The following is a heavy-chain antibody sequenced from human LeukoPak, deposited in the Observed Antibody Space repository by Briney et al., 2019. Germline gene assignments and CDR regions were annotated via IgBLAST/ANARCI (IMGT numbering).Heavy chain of an antibody. CDR1: GFTFGDYA. CDR3: KSLLIGYYYYYMDV. Sequence: SGGSLRLSCTASGFTFGDYAMSWVRQAPGKGLEWVGFIRSKAYGGTTEYAASVKGRFTISRGDSKSIAYLQMNSLKTEDTAVYYCKSLLIGYYYYYMDVWGKGTTVTISS. CDR2: IRSKAYGGTT. J-gene: IGHJ6*03. D-gene: IGHD3-22*01. V-gene: IGHV3-49*04.